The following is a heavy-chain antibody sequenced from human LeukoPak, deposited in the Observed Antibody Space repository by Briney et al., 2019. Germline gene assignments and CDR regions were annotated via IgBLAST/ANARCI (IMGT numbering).Heavy chain of an antibody. CDR3: AREVSEGFDF. Sequence: PGGSLRLSCTASGFTFSGCSMNWIRQAPGKGLEWVSSFGTRSTSIYHAGSVEGRFAISRDNAKNSLYLQMNSLRAEDTALYYCAREVSEGFDFWGQGTLVTVSS. V-gene: IGHV3-21*01. CDR2: FGTRSTSI. D-gene: IGHD3-22*01. CDR1: GFTFSGCS. J-gene: IGHJ4*02.